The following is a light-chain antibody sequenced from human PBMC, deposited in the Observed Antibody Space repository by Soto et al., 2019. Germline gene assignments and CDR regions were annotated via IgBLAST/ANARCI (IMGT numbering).Light chain of an antibody. CDR2: HAS. V-gene: IGKV1-5*01. Sequence: IQMTQSPSTLSASLGDRVTITCRAGQSISTRLDWYQQKPGKAPKVLIYHASSLESGVPSRFSGGGSGTEFTLIISSLQPDDFETYYCQHYNSYSETFGQGTKVDIK. CDR1: QSISTR. J-gene: IGKJ1*01. CDR3: QHYNSYSET.